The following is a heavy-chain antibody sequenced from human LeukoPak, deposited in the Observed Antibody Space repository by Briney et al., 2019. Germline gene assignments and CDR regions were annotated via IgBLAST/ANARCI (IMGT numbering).Heavy chain of an antibody. CDR2: IKQDGSEK. V-gene: IGHV3-7*01. Sequence: GGSLRLSCAASGFTFSSYWMSLVRQAPGKGLEWVANIKQDGSEKYYVDSVKGRFTISRDNAKNSLYLQMNSLRAEDTAVYYCARESGSVTSEVDFDYWGQGTLVTVSS. CDR1: GFTFSSYW. J-gene: IGHJ4*02. CDR3: ARESGSVTSEVDFDY. D-gene: IGHD4-17*01.